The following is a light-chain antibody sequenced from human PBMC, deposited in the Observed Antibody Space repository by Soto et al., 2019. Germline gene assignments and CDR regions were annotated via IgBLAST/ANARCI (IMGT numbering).Light chain of an antibody. V-gene: IGKV3-11*01. CDR2: DVS. J-gene: IGKJ2*01. CDR3: QQRYT. CDR1: QSVSTY. Sequence: EIVLTQSPATLSLSPGERATLSCRASQSVSTYLAWYQQKPGQAPRLLIYDVSNRATGIPSRFSGRGCGTDFTLTISSLEPEDFAVEDWQQRYTFCKGTKVESK.